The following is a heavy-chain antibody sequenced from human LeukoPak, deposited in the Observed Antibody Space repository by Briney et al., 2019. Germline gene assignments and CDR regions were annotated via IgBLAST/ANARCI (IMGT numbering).Heavy chain of an antibody. CDR2: IIPIFGTA. CDR3: ARVAGWLRRSDHAFDI. D-gene: IGHD5-12*01. J-gene: IGHJ3*02. V-gene: IGHV1-69*06. CDR1: GGTFSSYA. Sequence: ASVKVSCKASGGTFSSYAISWVRQAPGQGLEWMGRIIPIFGTANYAQKFQGRVTITADKSTSTAYMELSSLRSEDTAVYYCARVAGWLRRSDHAFDIWGQGTMVTVSS.